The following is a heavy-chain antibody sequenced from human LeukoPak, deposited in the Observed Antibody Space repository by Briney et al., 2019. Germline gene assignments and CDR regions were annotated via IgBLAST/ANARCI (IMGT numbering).Heavy chain of an antibody. D-gene: IGHD2-2*01. CDR3: AKMESRVVPAAPFDY. V-gene: IGHV3-23*01. CDR2: ISGSGGST. J-gene: IGHJ4*02. Sequence: GGSLILSCAASGFTFSSYAMSWVRQAPGKGLEWVSAISGSGGSTYYADSVKGRFTISRDNSKNTLYLQMNSLRAEDTAVYYCAKMESRVVPAAPFDYWGQGTLVTVSS. CDR1: GFTFSSYA.